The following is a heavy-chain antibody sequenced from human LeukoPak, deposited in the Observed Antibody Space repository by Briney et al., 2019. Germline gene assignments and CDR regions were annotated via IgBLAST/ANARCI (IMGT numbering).Heavy chain of an antibody. D-gene: IGHD2-21*01. V-gene: IGHV3-23*01. CDR2: ISVSGNT. CDR3: AKAPVTTCSGAYCYPFDY. J-gene: IGHJ4*02. CDR1: GLSFSSYG. Sequence: GGSLRLSCAASGLSFSSYGMHWVRQAPGKGLEWVSAISVSGNTYHADSVKGRFTISRDSSKNTLYLQMNRLRAEDAAVYYCAKAPVTTCSGAYCYPFDYWGQGTLVTVSS.